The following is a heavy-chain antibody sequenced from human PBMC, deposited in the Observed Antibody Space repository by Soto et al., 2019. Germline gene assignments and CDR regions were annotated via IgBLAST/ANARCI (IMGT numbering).Heavy chain of an antibody. Sequence: QVQLVESGGGVVQPGRSLRLSCAASGFTFSSYGMHWVRQAPGKGLEWVAVIWYDGSNKYYADSVKGRFTISRDNSKNTLYLQMNSLRAEDTAVYYCARDQAENDRRIDIWGQGTMVTVSS. CDR3: ARDQAENDRRIDI. CDR2: IWYDGSNK. D-gene: IGHD1-1*01. J-gene: IGHJ3*02. V-gene: IGHV3-33*01. CDR1: GFTFSSYG.